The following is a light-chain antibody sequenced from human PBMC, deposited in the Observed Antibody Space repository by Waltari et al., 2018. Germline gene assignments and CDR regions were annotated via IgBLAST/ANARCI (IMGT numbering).Light chain of an antibody. CDR3: QHYNNWSGA. CDR2: GAS. V-gene: IGKV3-15*01. CDR1: QTVNSN. J-gene: IGKJ3*01. Sequence: EIVMTQSPATLSVSPGERATLSCRASQTVNSNLAWFQQRPGQAPSLLIYGASTRATGIPARFSGSGSGTEFTLTISSLQSEDFAVYYCQHYNNWSGAFGPGTKVDIK.